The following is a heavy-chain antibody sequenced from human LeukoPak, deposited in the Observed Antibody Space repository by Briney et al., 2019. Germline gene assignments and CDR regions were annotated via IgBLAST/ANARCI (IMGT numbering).Heavy chain of an antibody. CDR3: VGGTGAFDI. CDR2: IYYSGST. Sequence: PSETLSLTCTVSGGSISSYYWSRIRQPPGKGLEWIGYIYYSGSTNYNPSLKSRVTISVDTSKNQFSLKLSSVTAADTAVYYCVGGTGAFDIWGQGTMVTVSS. V-gene: IGHV4-59*01. D-gene: IGHD3-10*01. CDR1: GGSISSYY. J-gene: IGHJ3*02.